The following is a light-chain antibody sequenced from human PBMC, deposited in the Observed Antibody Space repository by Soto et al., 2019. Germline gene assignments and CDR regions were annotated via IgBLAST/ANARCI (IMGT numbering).Light chain of an antibody. J-gene: IGKJ2*01. CDR1: QSINSE. CDR2: GAS. Sequence: EIVMTQSPATLSLSPGERAALSCRASQSINSELAWYQQKPGQPPRLLIYGASTRATGVPARFTGSESGSEFTLTISGLQSEAFAVYYCQPGHNWPLTFGQGTRLEI. CDR3: QPGHNWPLT. V-gene: IGKV3-15*01.